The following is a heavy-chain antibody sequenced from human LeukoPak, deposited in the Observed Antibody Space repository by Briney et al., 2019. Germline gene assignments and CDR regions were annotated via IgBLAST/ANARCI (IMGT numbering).Heavy chain of an antibody. Sequence: GGSLRLSCAASGFTFSSYAMSWVRQAPGKGLEWVSAISGSGGSTYYADSVMGRFTISRDNSKNTLYLQMNSLRAEDTAVYYCAKTRRLLWFGELFGAFDIWGQGTMVTVSS. CDR1: GFTFSSYA. V-gene: IGHV3-23*01. D-gene: IGHD3-10*01. J-gene: IGHJ3*02. CDR2: ISGSGGST. CDR3: AKTRRLLWFGELFGAFDI.